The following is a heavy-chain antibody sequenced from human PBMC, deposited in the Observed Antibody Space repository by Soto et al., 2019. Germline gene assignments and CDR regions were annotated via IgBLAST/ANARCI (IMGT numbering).Heavy chain of an antibody. CDR2: ISAYNGNT. J-gene: IGHJ3*02. Sequence: QVQLVQSGAEVKKPGASVKVSCKASGYTFTSYGISWVRQAPGQGLEWMGWISAYNGNTNYAQKLQGRVTMTKDTSTSIAYMEMMSLRSDDTAVYYCALYYYGSGRLLYAFDIWGQGTMVTASS. D-gene: IGHD3-10*01. V-gene: IGHV1-18*01. CDR1: GYTFTSYG. CDR3: ALYYYGSGRLLYAFDI.